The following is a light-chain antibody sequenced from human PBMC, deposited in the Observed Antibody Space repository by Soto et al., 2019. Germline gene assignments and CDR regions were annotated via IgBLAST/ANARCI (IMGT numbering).Light chain of an antibody. Sequence: DIPRTQSPSTLSASLGDRVTITCRASQSISSWLAWSQQKPGEAPKLLIYKASSLESGVPSRFSGSGSGPEFTLTISSLQPEDFATYYCQQSWTLRQGTKVDI. CDR1: QSISSW. J-gene: IGKJ1*01. CDR3: QQSWT. V-gene: IGKV1-5*03. CDR2: KAS.